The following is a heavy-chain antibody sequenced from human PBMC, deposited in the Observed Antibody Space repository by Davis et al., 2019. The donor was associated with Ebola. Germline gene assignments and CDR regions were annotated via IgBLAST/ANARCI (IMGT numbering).Heavy chain of an antibody. D-gene: IGHD6-19*01. J-gene: IGHJ4*02. V-gene: IGHV3-30*04. Sequence: GESLKISCAASGFTFSRSAMHWVRQTPGTGLEWVALVSYDGSNKYYADSVKGRFTISRDNSKNTLFLQMDSVRPDDTAIYYCAGENRGWYELEYWGQGTLVTVSS. CDR1: GFTFSRSA. CDR2: VSYDGSNK. CDR3: AGENRGWYELEY.